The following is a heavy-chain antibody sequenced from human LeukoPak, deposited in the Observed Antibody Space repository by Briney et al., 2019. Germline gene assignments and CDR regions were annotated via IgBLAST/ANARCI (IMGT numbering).Heavy chain of an antibody. CDR3: ARDSESYGSGSSSFDY. V-gene: IGHV3-33*01. CDR2: IWYDGSKK. Sequence: GGSLRLSCAASGFTFSSYGMHWVRQAPGKGLEWVAVIWYDGSKKYYADSVKGRFTISRDNSKNTLYLQMNSLRAEDTAVYYCARDSESYGSGSSSFDYWGQGTLVTVSS. J-gene: IGHJ4*02. D-gene: IGHD3-10*01. CDR1: GFTFSSYG.